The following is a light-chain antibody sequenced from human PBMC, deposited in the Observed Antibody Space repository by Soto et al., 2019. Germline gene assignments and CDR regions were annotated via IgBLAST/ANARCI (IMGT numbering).Light chain of an antibody. J-gene: IGKJ1*01. V-gene: IGKV4-1*01. CDR2: WAS. CDR3: QQYYNSPWT. Sequence: DIVMTQSPDSLGVSLGERATIYCKSSQTILHNSNSKNYLGWYQQKPGQTPKLLISWASTRESGVPDRFSGSGSGTEFTLTISSLQAEDVAVYYCQQYYNSPWTFGQGTKVQIK. CDR1: QTILHNSNSKNY.